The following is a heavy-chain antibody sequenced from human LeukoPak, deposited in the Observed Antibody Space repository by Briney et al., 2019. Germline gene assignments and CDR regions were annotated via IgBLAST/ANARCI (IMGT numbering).Heavy chain of an antibody. V-gene: IGHV3-21*01. J-gene: IGHJ6*03. CDR3: ARVEYFDYLIWSNYYYMDV. Sequence: GGSLRLSCAASGFTFSIYTMNWVRQAPGKGLEWVSSISSSNSYIYYADSVKGRFTISRDNAKNSLYLQMNSLRAEDTAVYYCARVEYFDYLIWSNYYYMDVWGKGTTVTISS. D-gene: IGHD3-9*01. CDR2: ISSSNSYI. CDR1: GFTFSIYT.